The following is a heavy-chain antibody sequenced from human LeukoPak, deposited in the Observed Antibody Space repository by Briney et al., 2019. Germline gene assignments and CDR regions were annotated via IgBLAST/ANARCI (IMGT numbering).Heavy chain of an antibody. CDR3: AREPSSPYSSGWLSYYGMDV. J-gene: IGHJ6*02. CDR2: ISAYNGNT. Sequence: ASVKVSCKASGYTFTSYGISWVRQAPGQGLEWMGWISAYNGNTNYAQKLQGRVTMTTDTSTSTAYMELRSLRSDDTAVYYCAREPSSPYSSGWLSYYGMDVWGQGTTVTVSS. D-gene: IGHD6-19*01. V-gene: IGHV1-18*01. CDR1: GYTFTSYG.